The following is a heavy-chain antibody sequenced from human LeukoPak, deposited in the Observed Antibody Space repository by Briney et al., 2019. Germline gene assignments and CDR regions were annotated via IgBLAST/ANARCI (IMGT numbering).Heavy chain of an antibody. CDR3: ARGIAVAGTFGWFDP. J-gene: IGHJ5*02. V-gene: IGHV3-30-3*01. D-gene: IGHD6-19*01. Sequence: GRSLRLSCAASGFTFSSYAMHWVRQAPGKGLEWVAVISYDGGNKYYADSVKGRFTISRDNSKNTLYLQMNSLRAEDTAVYYCARGIAVAGTFGWFDPWGQGTLVTVSS. CDR1: GFTFSSYA. CDR2: ISYDGGNK.